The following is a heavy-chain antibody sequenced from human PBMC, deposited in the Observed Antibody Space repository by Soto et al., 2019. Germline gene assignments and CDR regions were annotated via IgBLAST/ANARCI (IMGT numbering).Heavy chain of an antibody. CDR1: GFTFSSYW. CDR2: INSDGSST. CDR3: ARGGPNIVATLGLDAFDI. V-gene: IGHV3-74*01. D-gene: IGHD5-12*01. J-gene: IGHJ3*02. Sequence: PGGSLRLSCAASGFTFSSYWMHWVRQAPGKGLVWVSRINSDGSSTSYADSVKGRFTISRHNSKNTLYLQMNSLRAEDTAVYYCARGGPNIVATLGLDAFDIWGQGTMVTVSS.